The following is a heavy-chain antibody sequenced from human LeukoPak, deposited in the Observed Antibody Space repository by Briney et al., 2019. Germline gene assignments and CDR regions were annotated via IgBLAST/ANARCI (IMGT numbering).Heavy chain of an antibody. CDR1: GDSISSYY. V-gene: IGHV4-4*07. D-gene: IGHD4-17*01. Sequence: SETLSLTCTVSGDSISSYYWNWIRQPAGKGLEWIGRIYSSGSTNYNPSLKSRVTMSVDTSKNQFSLRLSSVTAADTAVYYCARDLDYGQYYYYYFMDVWGEGTTVTVAS. CDR2: IYSSGST. J-gene: IGHJ6*03. CDR3: ARDLDYGQYYYYYFMDV.